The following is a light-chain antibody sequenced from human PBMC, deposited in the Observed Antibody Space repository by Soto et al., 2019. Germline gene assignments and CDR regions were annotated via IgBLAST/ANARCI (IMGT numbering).Light chain of an antibody. J-gene: IGLJ3*02. CDR3: CSYASSGIYWV. Sequence: QSALTQPASVSGSPGQSITISCTGTSSDVGGYNYVSWYQQHPGKAPKLMIYEVSNRPSGVSDRFSGSNSGNTASLTISGLQAEDEADYYCCSYASSGIYWVFGEGTKLTVL. V-gene: IGLV2-14*01. CDR1: SSDVGGYNY. CDR2: EVS.